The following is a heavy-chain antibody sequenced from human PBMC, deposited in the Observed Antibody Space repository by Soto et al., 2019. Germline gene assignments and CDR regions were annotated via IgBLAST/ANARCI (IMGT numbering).Heavy chain of an antibody. CDR1: GGSVSSGGYY. J-gene: IGHJ4*02. D-gene: IGHD2-8*01. CDR2: IYYSGTT. CDR3: ARRALPQCINGVCYKDGFWDY. V-gene: IGHV4-31*03. Sequence: TSETLSLTCTVSGGSVSSGGYYWSWIRQHPGTGLEWIGYIYYSGTTYFNPSLKSRASISLDTSKNEFSLKLTSVTAADTAVYYCARRALPQCINGVCYKDGFWDYWGQGALVTVSS.